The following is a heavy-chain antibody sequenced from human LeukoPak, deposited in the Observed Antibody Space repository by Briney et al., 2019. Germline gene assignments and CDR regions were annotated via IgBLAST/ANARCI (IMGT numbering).Heavy chain of an antibody. D-gene: IGHD2-15*01. CDR1: GYGFTSYW. V-gene: IGHV5-51*01. CDR2: IYPGDSDT. J-gene: IGHJ4*02. Sequence: GESLKISCKGSGYGFTSYWIGWVRQMPGKGLEWMGIIYPGDSDTRYSPSFQGQVTISADKSISTAYLQWSSLKASDTAMYYCARLRYCSGGSCPDPYYFDYWGQGTLVTVSS. CDR3: ARLRYCSGGSCPDPYYFDY.